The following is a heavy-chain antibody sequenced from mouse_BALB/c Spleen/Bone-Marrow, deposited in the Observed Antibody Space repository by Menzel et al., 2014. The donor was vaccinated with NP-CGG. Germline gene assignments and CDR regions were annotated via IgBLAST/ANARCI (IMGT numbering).Heavy chain of an antibody. J-gene: IGHJ2*01. D-gene: IGHD1-1*01. Sequence: VQLQQSGPELVKPGASVKISCKASGYTLTDYNMHWVKQSHGKSLEWIGYIYPYSGGTGYNQKFKSKATLTVDNSSSTAYMEPRSLTSEDSAVYYCARRGTTYYFDYWGQGTTLTVSS. CDR2: IYPYSGGT. CDR3: ARRGTTYYFDY. V-gene: IGHV1S29*02. CDR1: GYTLTDYN.